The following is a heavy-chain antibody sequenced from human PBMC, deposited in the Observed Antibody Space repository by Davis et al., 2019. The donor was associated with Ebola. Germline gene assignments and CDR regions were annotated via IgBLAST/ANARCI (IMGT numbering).Heavy chain of an antibody. D-gene: IGHD3-10*01. CDR2: IYYSGST. Sequence: PSETLSLTCTVSGGSISSYYWSWIRQPAGKGLEWIGYIYYSGSTNYNPSLKSRVTISVDTSKNQFSLKLSSVTAADTAVYYCASGEWMRGFDYWGQGTLVTVSS. CDR1: GGSISSYY. CDR3: ASGEWMRGFDY. V-gene: IGHV4-59*08. J-gene: IGHJ4*02.